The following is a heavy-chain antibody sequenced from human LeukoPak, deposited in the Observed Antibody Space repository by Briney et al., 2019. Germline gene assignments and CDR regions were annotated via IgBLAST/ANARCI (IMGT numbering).Heavy chain of an antibody. J-gene: IGHJ4*02. Sequence: GGSLRLSCAASGFTVSSNYMNWVRQAPGKGLEWLSGVSPPGGGTYYADSVKGRFTISRDDSKNTLSLQMNSLRVEDTAVYYCARDLAWGALDYWGQGTLVTVSS. CDR2: SPPGGGT. CDR1: GFTVSSNY. CDR3: ARDLAWGALDY. D-gene: IGHD7-27*01. V-gene: IGHV3-53*01.